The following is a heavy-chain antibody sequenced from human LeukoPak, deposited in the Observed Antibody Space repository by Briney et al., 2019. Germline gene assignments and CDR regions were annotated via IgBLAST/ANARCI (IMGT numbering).Heavy chain of an antibody. V-gene: IGHV3-23*01. D-gene: IGHD6-19*01. CDR3: AKDSESSAAVAGSFDY. CDR2: ISGSGGST. J-gene: IGHJ4*02. Sequence: PGGSLRLSCAASGFTFSSYAMSWVRQAPGKVLEWVSAISGSGGSTYYADSVKGRFTISRDNSKNTLYLQMNSLRAEDTAVYYCAKDSESSAAVAGSFDYWGQGTLVTVSS. CDR1: GFTFSSYA.